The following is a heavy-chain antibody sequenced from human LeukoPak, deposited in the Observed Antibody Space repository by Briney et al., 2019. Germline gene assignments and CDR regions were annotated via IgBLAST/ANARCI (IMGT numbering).Heavy chain of an antibody. CDR3: ARVLSGYDYYYYYYMDV. V-gene: IGHV4-39*07. CDR1: GVSISSSNSY. J-gene: IGHJ6*03. CDR2: IYYSGST. Sequence: PSETLSLTCTVSGVSISSSNSYWGWIRQPPGTGLEWIGSIYYSGSTYYNPSLKSRVTISVDTSKNQFSLKLSSVTAADTAVYYCARVLSGYDYYYYYYMDVWGKGTTVTVSS. D-gene: IGHD5-12*01.